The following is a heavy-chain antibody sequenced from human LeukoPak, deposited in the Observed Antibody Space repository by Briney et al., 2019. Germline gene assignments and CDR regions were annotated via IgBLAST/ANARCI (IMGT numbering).Heavy chain of an antibody. J-gene: IGHJ4*02. CDR1: GFTFSSYW. V-gene: IGHV3-23*01. D-gene: IGHD5-12*01. CDR3: AKEGPYSGYSGTFDY. Sequence: GGSLRLSCAASGFTFSSYWMHWVRQAPGKGLEWVSAISGSGGSTYYADSVKGRFTISRDNSKNTLYLQMNSLRAEDTAVYYCAKEGPYSGYSGTFDYWGRGTLVTVSS. CDR2: ISGSGGST.